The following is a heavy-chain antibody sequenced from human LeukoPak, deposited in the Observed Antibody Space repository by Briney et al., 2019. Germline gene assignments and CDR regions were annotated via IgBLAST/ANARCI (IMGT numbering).Heavy chain of an antibody. V-gene: IGHV3-74*01. D-gene: IGHD1-26*01. CDR3: GRDLGGRSAY. CDR2: INEDGSIT. Sequence: GGSLRLSCAVSGFTFRTYWMHWVRQVPGKGLVWVSRINEDGSITSYADSVKGRFSISRDNAENTLYLQMNSLRAEDTAVYYCGRDLGGRSAYWGQGTLVTVSS. CDR1: GFTFRTYW. J-gene: IGHJ4*02.